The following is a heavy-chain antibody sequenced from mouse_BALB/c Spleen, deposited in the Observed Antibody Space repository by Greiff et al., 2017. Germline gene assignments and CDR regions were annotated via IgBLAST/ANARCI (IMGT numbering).Heavy chain of an antibody. CDR1: GDSITSGY. CDR3: ARRAVVDHYFDY. D-gene: IGHD1-1*01. CDR2: ISYSGST. Sequence: EVKVEESGPSLVKPSQTLSLTCSVTGDSITSGYWNWIRKFPGNKLEYMGYISYSGSTYYNPSLKSRISITRDTSKNQYYLQLNSVTTEDTATYYCARRAVVDHYFDYWGQGTTLTVSS. V-gene: IGHV3-8*02. J-gene: IGHJ2*01.